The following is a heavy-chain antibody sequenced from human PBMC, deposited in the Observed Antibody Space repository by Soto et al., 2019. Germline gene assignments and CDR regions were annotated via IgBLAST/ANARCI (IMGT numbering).Heavy chain of an antibody. Sequence: ASVKVSCKASGGTFSSFAISWVRQAPGQGLEWMGGIIPIFGTADYAQNFQGRVTITADESTSTVYMELSSLRSEDTAVYYCARDRFQGDYSYGMDVWGQGTTVTVSS. D-gene: IGHD3-3*01. V-gene: IGHV1-69*13. J-gene: IGHJ6*02. CDR1: GGTFSSFA. CDR3: ARDRFQGDYSYGMDV. CDR2: IIPIFGTA.